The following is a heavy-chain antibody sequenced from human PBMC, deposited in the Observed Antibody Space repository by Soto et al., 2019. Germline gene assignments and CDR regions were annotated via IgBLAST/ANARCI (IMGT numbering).Heavy chain of an antibody. CDR1: GFSLTTGKMG. Sequence: SGPTLVSPTEALTLTCTVSGFSLTTGKMGVSWIRQPPGNALEWLAHIFSDDERSYSTSLQGRLTISKDTSGSQVVLSMTNVDPVDTATYYCARMNVDSYQFYYAMDVWGQGTTVTVPS. CDR3: ARMNVDSYQFYYAMDV. CDR2: IFSDDER. D-gene: IGHD4-17*01. J-gene: IGHJ6*02. V-gene: IGHV2-26*01.